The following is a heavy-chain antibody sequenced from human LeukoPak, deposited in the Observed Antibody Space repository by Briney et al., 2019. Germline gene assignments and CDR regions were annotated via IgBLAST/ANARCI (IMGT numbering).Heavy chain of an antibody. V-gene: IGHV3-74*01. D-gene: IGHD2-21*01. CDR2: INSVGSST. CDR3: TTGTYCAGANCYPSVYYYYYMDV. J-gene: IGHJ6*03. Sequence: PGGSPRLSCAASGFTFSSYWMHWVRQAPGKGLVWVSRINSVGSSTSYADSVKGGFTISRDNAKNTLYLQMSSLRAQDTAVYYCTTGTYCAGANCYPSVYYYYYMDVWGKGTMVTVSS. CDR1: GFTFSSYW.